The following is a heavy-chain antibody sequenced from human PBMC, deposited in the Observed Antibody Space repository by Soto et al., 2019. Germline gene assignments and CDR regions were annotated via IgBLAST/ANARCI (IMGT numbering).Heavy chain of an antibody. CDR3: ARDKVRWFGEPYYYGMDV. Sequence: SETLSLTCAVYGGSFSGYYWSWIRQPPGKGLEWIGEIYYSGSTYYNPSLKSRVTISVDTSKNQFSLKLSSVTAADTAVYYCARDKVRWFGEPYYYGMDVWGQGTTVTVSS. J-gene: IGHJ6*02. CDR2: IYYSGST. CDR1: GGSFSGYY. D-gene: IGHD3-10*01. V-gene: IGHV4-34*01.